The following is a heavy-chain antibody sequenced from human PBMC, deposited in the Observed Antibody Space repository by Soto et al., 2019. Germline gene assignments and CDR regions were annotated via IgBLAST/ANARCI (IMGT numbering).Heavy chain of an antibody. Sequence: QVQLVQSGAEVKKPGASLKISCKASGYTFTSFYIHWVRQAPGQGLEWMAIINPTGGSASYAQRFQGRVTVTMDTSTGTVYMEMRSLTSEDTAVYYCARAGRATVSLYMFDFWGQGTQVTVSS. CDR3: ARAGRATVSLYMFDF. D-gene: IGHD3-10*01. CDR2: INPTGGSA. V-gene: IGHV1-46*01. J-gene: IGHJ4*02. CDR1: GYTFTSFY.